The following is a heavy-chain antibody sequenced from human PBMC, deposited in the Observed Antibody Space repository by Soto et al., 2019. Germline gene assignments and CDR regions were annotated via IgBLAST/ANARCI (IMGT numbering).Heavy chain of an antibody. CDR2: ISYDGCNK. CDR1: GFTVSSYA. V-gene: IGHV3-30-3*01. CDR3: ARDREGGGLVISHSFDY. Sequence: QVQLVESGGGVVQPGRSLRLSCAASGFTVSSYAMHWVRQAPGKGLEWVAVISYDGCNKYYADSVKGRFTISRDNSKNSLYLQMNSLRAEDTAVYYCARDREGGGLVISHSFDYWCQGPLVTVSS. J-gene: IGHJ4*02. D-gene: IGHD6-19*01.